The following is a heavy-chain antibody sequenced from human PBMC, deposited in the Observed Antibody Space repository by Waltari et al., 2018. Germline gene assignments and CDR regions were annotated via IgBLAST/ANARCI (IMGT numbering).Heavy chain of an antibody. Sequence: EVQLVESGGGLVKPGGSLRLSCAASGFTFSSYSMNWVRQAQGKGLEWVSSISSSSSYIYYADSVKGRFTISRDNAKNSLYLQMNSLRAEDTAVYYCARDPTSGYDENYFDYWGQGTLVTVSS. V-gene: IGHV3-21*01. J-gene: IGHJ4*02. CDR3: ARDPTSGYDENYFDY. CDR1: GFTFSSYS. D-gene: IGHD5-12*01. CDR2: ISSSSSYI.